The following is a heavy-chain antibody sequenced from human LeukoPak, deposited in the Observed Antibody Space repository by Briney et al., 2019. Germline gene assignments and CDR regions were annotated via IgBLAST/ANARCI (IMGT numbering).Heavy chain of an antibody. D-gene: IGHD5-12*01. V-gene: IGHV1-2*02. CDR3: ARILSPSVDYDIVATIDY. CDR1: GYTFTAYY. J-gene: IGHJ4*02. CDR2: INPNSGGT. Sequence: EASVKVSCKASGYTFTAYYMHWVRQAPGQGLEWMGWINPNSGGTNYAQKFQGRVTMTRDTSISTAYMELSRLRSDDTAVYYCARILSPSVDYDIVATIDYWGQGTLVTVSS.